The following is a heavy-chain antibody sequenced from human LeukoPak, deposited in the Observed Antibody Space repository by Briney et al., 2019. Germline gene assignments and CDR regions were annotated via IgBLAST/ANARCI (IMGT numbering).Heavy chain of an antibody. J-gene: IGHJ2*01. Sequence: SETLSLTCTVSGGSISSYYWSWIRQPPGKGLEWIGYIYYSGSTNYNPSLKSRVTISVDTSKNQFSLKLSSVTAADTAVYYCARHAPLAADSSGYYSIHFDLWGRGTLVTVSS. CDR1: GGSISSYY. CDR3: ARHAPLAADSSGYYSIHFDL. D-gene: IGHD3-22*01. CDR2: IYYSGST. V-gene: IGHV4-59*08.